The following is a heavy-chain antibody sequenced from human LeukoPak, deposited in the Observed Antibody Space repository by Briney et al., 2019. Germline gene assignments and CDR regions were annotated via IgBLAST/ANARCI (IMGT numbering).Heavy chain of an antibody. J-gene: IGHJ6*02. CDR3: AKERTSDYYGMDV. V-gene: IGHV3-30*18. Sequence: GGSLRLYCAASGFTFSSYGMHWVRQAPGKGLEXXAVISYDGSNKYYADSVKGRFTISRDNSKNTLYLQMNSLRAEDTAVYYCAKERTSDYYGMDVWGQGTTVTVSS. CDR2: ISYDGSNK. CDR1: GFTFSSYG.